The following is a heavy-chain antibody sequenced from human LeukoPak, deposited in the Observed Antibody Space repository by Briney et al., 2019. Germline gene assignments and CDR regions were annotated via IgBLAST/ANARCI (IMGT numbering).Heavy chain of an antibody. CDR1: GGSISSGGYY. CDR2: IYYSGST. D-gene: IGHD5-24*01. CDR3: ARGGDGYNYELFYYYYGMDV. Sequence: SETLSLTCTVSGGSISSGGYYWSWIRQHPGKGLEWIGYIYYSGSTYYNPSLKSRVTISVDTSKNQFSLKLSSVTAADTAVYYCARGGDGYNYELFYYYYGMDVWGQGTTVTVSS. V-gene: IGHV4-31*03. J-gene: IGHJ6*02.